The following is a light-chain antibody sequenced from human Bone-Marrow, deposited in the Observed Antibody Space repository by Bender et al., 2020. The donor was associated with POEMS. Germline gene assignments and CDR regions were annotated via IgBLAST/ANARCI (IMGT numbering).Light chain of an antibody. CDR2: EDT. CDR3: YSPTITADRV. Sequence: SYELTQPPSVSVSPGQTARITCSGDELPEKYVYWYQQKSGQAPVLVIYEDTKRPAGIPARFSASSSGTMATLTISGAQVQDEADYCCYSPTITADRVFGGGTKLTVL. J-gene: IGLJ3*02. CDR1: ELPEKY. V-gene: IGLV3-10*01.